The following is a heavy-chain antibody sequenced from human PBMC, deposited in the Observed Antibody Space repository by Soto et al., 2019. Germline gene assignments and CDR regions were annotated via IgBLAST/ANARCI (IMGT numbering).Heavy chain of an antibody. CDR2: INAGNGNT. J-gene: IGHJ4*02. V-gene: IGHV1-3*01. Sequence: ASVKVSCKXSGYTFTSYAMHWVRQAPGQRLEWMGWINAGNGNTKYSQKFQGRVTITRDTSASTAYMELSSLRSEDTAVYYCARRSSSGWYYFDYWGQGTLVTVSS. D-gene: IGHD6-19*01. CDR3: ARRSSSGWYYFDY. CDR1: GYTFTSYA.